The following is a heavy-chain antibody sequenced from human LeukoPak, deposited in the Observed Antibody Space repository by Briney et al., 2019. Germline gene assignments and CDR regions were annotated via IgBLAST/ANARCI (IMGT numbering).Heavy chain of an antibody. Sequence: PSETLSLTRTVSGGSISSYYWSWIRQPPGKGLEWIGYIYYSGSTNYNPSLKSRVPISVDASKNQFSLTLISVPAADTAVYYRARVQEYSSGWYTTYYFDYWGQGTLVTVSS. J-gene: IGHJ4*02. CDR3: ARVQEYSSGWYTTYYFDY. CDR2: IYYSGST. D-gene: IGHD6-19*01. CDR1: GGSISSYY. V-gene: IGHV4-59*01.